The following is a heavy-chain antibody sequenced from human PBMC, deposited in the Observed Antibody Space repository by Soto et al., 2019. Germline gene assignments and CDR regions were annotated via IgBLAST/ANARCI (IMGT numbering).Heavy chain of an antibody. V-gene: IGHV4-39*01. Sequence: PSETLSLTCTVSGGSISSSSYYWGWIRQPPGKGLEWIGSIYYSGSTYYNPSLKSRVTISVDTSKNQFSLKLSSVTAADTAVYYGERTSTYYGLDYWGPGTMVTVST. D-gene: IGHD3-10*01. CDR1: GGSISSSSYY. CDR2: IYYSGST. J-gene: IGHJ4*02. CDR3: ERTSTYYGLDY.